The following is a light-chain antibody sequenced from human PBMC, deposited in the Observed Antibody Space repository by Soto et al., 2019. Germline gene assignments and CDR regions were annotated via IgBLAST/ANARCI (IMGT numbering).Light chain of an antibody. V-gene: IGLV2-14*01. CDR1: SDDIGTYEY. CDR2: GVY. Sequence: STLSGSPGQSHYIPCTWSSDDIGTYEYISWHQHHPGKAPKLIIFGVYDRPSVVSYRFSGSKSGNTASLTSFGLQLEDEAVYYCSSYTSGITPPWGFGTGTKVT. J-gene: IGLJ1*01. CDR3: SSYTSGITPPWG.